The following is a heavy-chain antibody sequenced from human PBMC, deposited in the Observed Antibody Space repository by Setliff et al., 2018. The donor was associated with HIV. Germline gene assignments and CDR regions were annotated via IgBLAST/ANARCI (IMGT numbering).Heavy chain of an antibody. CDR2: IYHSGGT. CDR1: GYSISSGYY. D-gene: IGHD3-3*01. V-gene: IGHV4-38-2*01. Sequence: SETLSLTCAVSGYSISSGYYWGWIRQPPGRGLEWIGNIYHSGGTHYNPSLRSRVTISVDTSKNHFSLKLSSVTAADTAVFYCAAFPFTTGFDYWGQGILVTVSS. CDR3: AAFPFTTGFDY. J-gene: IGHJ4*02.